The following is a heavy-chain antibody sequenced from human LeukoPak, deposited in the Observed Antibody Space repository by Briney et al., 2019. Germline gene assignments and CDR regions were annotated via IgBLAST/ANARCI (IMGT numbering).Heavy chain of an antibody. Sequence: PSETLSLTCTVSGGSVSSYYWSWIRQPPGKGLEWIGYIYYSGSTNYNPSLKSRVTISVDTSKNQFSLKLSSVTAADTAVYYCAGGGGGIAVAKYFDYWGQGTLVTVSS. CDR3: AGGGGGIAVAKYFDY. CDR1: GGSVSSYY. J-gene: IGHJ4*02. D-gene: IGHD6-19*01. CDR2: IYYSGST. V-gene: IGHV4-59*02.